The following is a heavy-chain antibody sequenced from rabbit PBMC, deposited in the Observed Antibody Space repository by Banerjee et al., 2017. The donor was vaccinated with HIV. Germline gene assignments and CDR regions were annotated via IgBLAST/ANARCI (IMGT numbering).Heavy chain of an antibody. CDR2: IYGGSSGTT. J-gene: IGHJ4*01. D-gene: IGHD6-1*01. V-gene: IGHV1S40*01. Sequence: QSLEESGGDLVKPGASLTLTCTASGFSFSGSYYMCWVRQAPGKGLEWIACIYGGSSGTTYYASWAKGRFTISKTSSTTVTLQMTSLTAADTATYFCARGDAGYGSDAYTTADIYFNLWGPGTLVTVS. CDR1: GFSFSGSYY. CDR3: ARGDAGYGSDAYTTADIYFNL.